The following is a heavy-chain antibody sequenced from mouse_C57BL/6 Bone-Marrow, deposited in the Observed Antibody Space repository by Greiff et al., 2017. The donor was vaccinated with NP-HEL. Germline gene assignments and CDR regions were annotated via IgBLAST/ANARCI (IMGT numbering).Heavy chain of an antibody. CDR2: IYTGSGST. Sequence: QVQLQQPGAELVKPGASVTMSCKASGYTFTSYWVTWVQQRPGQGLEWIGDIYTGSGSTNYNEKFKSKATLTVDTSSSTAYMQLSSQTSEDSAVDYCSREEPWFAYWGQGTLVTVSA. V-gene: IGHV1-55*01. CDR1: GYTFTSYW. CDR3: SREEPWFAY. J-gene: IGHJ3*01.